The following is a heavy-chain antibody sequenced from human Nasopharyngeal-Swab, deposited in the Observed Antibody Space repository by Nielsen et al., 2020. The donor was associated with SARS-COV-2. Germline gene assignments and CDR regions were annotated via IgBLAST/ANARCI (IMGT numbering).Heavy chain of an antibody. V-gene: IGHV3-74*01. CDR2: INSDGSST. J-gene: IGHJ6*02. CDR1: GFTFSSYW. Sequence: GESLKISCAASGFTFSSYWMHWVRQAPGKGLVRVSRINSDGSSTSYADSVKGRFTISRDNAKNTLYLQMNSLRAEDTAVYYCARDSYYYYGMDVWGQGTTVTVSS. CDR3: ARDSYYYYGMDV.